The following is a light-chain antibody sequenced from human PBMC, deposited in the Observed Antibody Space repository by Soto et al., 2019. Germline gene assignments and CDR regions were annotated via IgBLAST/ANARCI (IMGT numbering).Light chain of an antibody. CDR1: SGHANYA. J-gene: IGLJ3*02. CDR3: QTWATGIRV. Sequence: QSVLTQSPSASASLGASVKLTCTLSSGHANYAIAWHQQQPQKGPRYLMKVDDDGSHNRGAGIPDRFSGSSSGAERYLTISSLQSEDEADYYCQTWATGIRVFGGGTKLTVL. CDR2: VDDDGSH. V-gene: IGLV4-69*01.